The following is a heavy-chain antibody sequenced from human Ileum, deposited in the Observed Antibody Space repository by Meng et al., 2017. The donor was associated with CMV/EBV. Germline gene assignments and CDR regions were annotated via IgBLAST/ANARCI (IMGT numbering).Heavy chain of an antibody. D-gene: IGHD4-17*01. V-gene: IGHV1-2*02. Sequence: HVHFVLAVAEGQKPWATVKVYCKAYGYIFVGYYIHWIRQAPGQGFEWMGWINPNTGDTDYAQKFRDRVTMTRDTSISTVFMDLNWLKSDDTAVYYCARGPSNGDFDYWGQGTLVTVSS. CDR2: INPNTGDT. CDR3: ARGPSNGDFDY. CDR1: GYIFVGYY. J-gene: IGHJ4*02.